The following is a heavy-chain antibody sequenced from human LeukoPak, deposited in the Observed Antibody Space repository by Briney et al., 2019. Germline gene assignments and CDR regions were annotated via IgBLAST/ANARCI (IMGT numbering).Heavy chain of an antibody. D-gene: IGHD5-24*01. Sequence: PGGSLRLSCAASGFSFSSYEMNWVRQPPGKGLEWIGEINHSGSTNYNPSLKSRVTISVDTSKNQFSLKLSSVTAADTAVYYCARGKRWLQLLSHFDYWGQGTLVTVSS. J-gene: IGHJ4*02. CDR2: INHSGST. V-gene: IGHV4-34*01. CDR3: ARGKRWLQLLSHFDY. CDR1: GFSFSSYE.